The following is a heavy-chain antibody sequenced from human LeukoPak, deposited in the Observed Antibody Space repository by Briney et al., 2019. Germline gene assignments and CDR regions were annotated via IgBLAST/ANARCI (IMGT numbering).Heavy chain of an antibody. CDR3: ARGPEYYYGSGSYDYYGMDV. V-gene: IGHV1-18*01. CDR1: GYTFTSYG. Sequence: ASVKVSCKASGYTFTSYGISWVRQAPGPGLEWMGWISAYNGNTNYAQKLQGRVTMTTDTSTSTAYMELRSLRSDDTAVYYCARGPEYYYGSGSYDYYGMDVWGQGTTVTVSS. D-gene: IGHD3-10*01. CDR2: ISAYNGNT. J-gene: IGHJ6*02.